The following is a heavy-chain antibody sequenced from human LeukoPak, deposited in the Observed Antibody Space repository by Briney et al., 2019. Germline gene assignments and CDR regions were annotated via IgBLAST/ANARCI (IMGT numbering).Heavy chain of an antibody. CDR2: IYYSGTT. V-gene: IGHV4-30-4*07. CDR1: GGSISSSTYS. CDR3: ARGRDSSGWYQSESFRY. D-gene: IGHD6-19*01. Sequence: SETLSLTCAVSGGSISSSTYSWSWIRQPPGKGLEWIGYIYYSGTTYYNPSLKSRVTISVDTSKNQFSLKLSSVTAADTAVYYCARGRDSSGWYQSESFRYWGQGALVTVSS. J-gene: IGHJ4*02.